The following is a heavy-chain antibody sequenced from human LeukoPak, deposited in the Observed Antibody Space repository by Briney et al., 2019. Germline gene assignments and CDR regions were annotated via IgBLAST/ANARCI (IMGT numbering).Heavy chain of an antibody. D-gene: IGHD2-21*02. Sequence: GGSLRLSCAASGFTFSSFAMSWVRQTPGKGLEWVSSISSSGRNTYYADSVKGRFTISRDNSENTLYLQVSSLRAEDTAMYYCAKRGRPCSGDCSAPYYFDYWGQGTLVTVSS. CDR1: GFTFSSFA. CDR2: ISSSGRNT. J-gene: IGHJ4*02. V-gene: IGHV3-23*01. CDR3: AKRGRPCSGDCSAPYYFDY.